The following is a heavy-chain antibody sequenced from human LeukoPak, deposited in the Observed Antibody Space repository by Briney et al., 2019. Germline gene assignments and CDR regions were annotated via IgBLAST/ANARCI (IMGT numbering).Heavy chain of an antibody. J-gene: IGHJ4*02. V-gene: IGHV1-2*02. CDR1: GYTFTGYY. Sequence: ASVKVSCQASGYTFTGYYMHWVRQAPGQWLEWVGWINPNSGGTNYAQKFQGRVTMTRDTSISTAYMELSRLRSDDTAVYYCARADRRDGYKPYLGYWGQGTLVTVSS. D-gene: IGHD5-24*01. CDR3: ARADRRDGYKPYLGY. CDR2: INPNSGGT.